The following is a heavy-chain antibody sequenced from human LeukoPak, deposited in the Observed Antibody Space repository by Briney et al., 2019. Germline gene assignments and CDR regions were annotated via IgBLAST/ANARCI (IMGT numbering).Heavy chain of an antibody. D-gene: IGHD3-10*01. CDR1: GDSVSSNSAA. CDR2: TYYRSKWYN. Sequence: SQTLSLTCAISGDSVSSNSAAWNWIRQSPSRGLEWLGRTYYRSKWYNDYAIFVKSRITINPDTSKNQFSLQLNSVTPEDTAVYYCASGTMVRGGHYYYGMDVWGRGTTVTVSS. J-gene: IGHJ6*02. CDR3: ASGTMVRGGHYYYGMDV. V-gene: IGHV6-1*01.